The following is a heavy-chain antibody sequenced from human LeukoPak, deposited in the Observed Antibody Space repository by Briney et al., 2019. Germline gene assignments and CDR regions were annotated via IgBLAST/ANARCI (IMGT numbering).Heavy chain of an antibody. D-gene: IGHD6-19*01. Sequence: VSVKVSCKASGYTFTSYGISWVRQAPGQGLEWMGWISAYNGNTNYAQKLQGRVTMTTDTSTSTAYMELRSLRSDDTAVYYCASRLSSGRIDYWGQGTLVTVSS. V-gene: IGHV1-18*01. J-gene: IGHJ4*02. CDR1: GYTFTSYG. CDR2: ISAYNGNT. CDR3: ASRLSSGRIDY.